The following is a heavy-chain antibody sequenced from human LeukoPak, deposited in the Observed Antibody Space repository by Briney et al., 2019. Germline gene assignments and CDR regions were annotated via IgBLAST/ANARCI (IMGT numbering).Heavy chain of an antibody. CDR2: ISSSGSTI. J-gene: IGHJ4*02. CDR3: ARMVRGAMFDY. CDR1: GFTFSSYE. V-gene: IGHV3-48*03. Sequence: GGSLRLSCAASGFTFSSYEMNWVRQAPGRGLEWVSYISSSGSTIYYADSVKGRFTISRDNAKNSLYLQMNSLRAEDTAVYYCARMVRGAMFDYWGQRTLVTVSS. D-gene: IGHD3-10*01.